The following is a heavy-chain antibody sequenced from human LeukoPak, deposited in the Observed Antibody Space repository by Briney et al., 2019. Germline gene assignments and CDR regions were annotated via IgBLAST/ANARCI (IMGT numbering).Heavy chain of an antibody. Sequence: PSETLSLTCTVSGGSISSSSYYWGWIRQPPGKGLEWIGSIYYSGSTYYNPSLKSRVTISVDTSKNQFSLKLSSVTAADTAVYYCASTYYDFWSGYYNWFDPCGQGTLVTVSS. CDR3: ASTYYDFWSGYYNWFDP. CDR1: GGSISSSSYY. CDR2: IYYSGST. J-gene: IGHJ5*02. V-gene: IGHV4-39*01. D-gene: IGHD3-3*01.